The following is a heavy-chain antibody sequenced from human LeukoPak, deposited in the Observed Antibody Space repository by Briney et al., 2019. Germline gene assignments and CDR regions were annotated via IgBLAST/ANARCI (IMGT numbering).Heavy chain of an antibody. CDR3: AKDAVRVGSCSSTSCYSDPVDY. V-gene: IGHV3-23*01. CDR1: GFTFSRYA. Sequence: GGSLILSCAAPGFTFSRYAMSWVRQAPGKGLEWVSPLSASGGRTYYADSVKGRFTISRDNSRNTLFLQMNSLRAEDTAVYYCAKDAVRVGSCSSTSCYSDPVDYWGQGTLVTVSS. CDR2: LSASGGRT. D-gene: IGHD2-2*01. J-gene: IGHJ4*02.